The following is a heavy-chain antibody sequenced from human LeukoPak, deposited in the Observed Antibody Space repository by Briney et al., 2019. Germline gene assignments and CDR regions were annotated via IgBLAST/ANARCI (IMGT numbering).Heavy chain of an antibody. CDR1: GFTVSSNY. CDR2: IYSGGST. CDR3: ARDYSYSNYYYYYGMDV. D-gene: IGHD4-11*01. V-gene: IGHV3-53*01. J-gene: IGHJ6*02. Sequence: GGSLRLSRAASGFTVSSNYMSWVRQAPGKGLEWVSVIYSGGSTYYADSVKGRFTISRDNSKNTLYLQMNSLRAEDTAVYYCARDYSYSNYYYYYGMDVWGQGTTVTVSS.